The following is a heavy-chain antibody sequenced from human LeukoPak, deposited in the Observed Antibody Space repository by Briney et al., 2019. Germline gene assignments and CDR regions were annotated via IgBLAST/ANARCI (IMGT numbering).Heavy chain of an antibody. CDR2: INPNSGAT. CDR3: AREYGIGNAFDI. D-gene: IGHD1-26*01. J-gene: IGHJ3*02. CDR1: GYTLTDYY. V-gene: IGHV1-2*02. Sequence: ASVKVSCKASGYTLTDYYIHWVRQAPGQGLEWVGWINPNSGATDYAQKFQGRVTMTRDTSINTAFMDLSRLRSDDTAVYYCAREYGIGNAFDIWGQGTMVTVSS.